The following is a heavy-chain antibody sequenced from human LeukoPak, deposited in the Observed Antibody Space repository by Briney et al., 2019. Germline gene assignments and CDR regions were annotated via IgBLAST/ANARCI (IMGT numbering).Heavy chain of an antibody. CDR2: ISTSSSYI. Sequence: PGGSLRLSCAASGFTFSSYSMNWVRQAPGKGLEWASSISTSSSYIYYADSVKGRFTISRDNAKNSLYLQMNSLRAEDTAVYYCARHSSSSNAFDIWGQGTMVTVSS. CDR3: ARHSSSSNAFDI. D-gene: IGHD6-6*01. J-gene: IGHJ3*02. V-gene: IGHV3-21*01. CDR1: GFTFSSYS.